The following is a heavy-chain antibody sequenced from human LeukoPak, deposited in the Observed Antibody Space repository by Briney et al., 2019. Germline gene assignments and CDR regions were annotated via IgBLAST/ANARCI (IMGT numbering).Heavy chain of an antibody. CDR2: ISSISSYI. V-gene: IGHV3-21*01. CDR1: GFTFNNYW. Sequence: GGSLRLSCAASGFTFNNYWMNWVRQAPGKGLEWVSSISSISSYIYYADSMKGRCTISRDNAKNSLYLQMNSLRAEDTAVYYCARVGQGVGNRHDYWGQGTLVTVSS. J-gene: IGHJ4*02. CDR3: ARVGQGVGNRHDY.